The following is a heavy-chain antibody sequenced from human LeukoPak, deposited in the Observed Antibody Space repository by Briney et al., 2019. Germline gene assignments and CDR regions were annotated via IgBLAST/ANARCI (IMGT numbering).Heavy chain of an antibody. V-gene: IGHV3-NL1*01. CDR2: IYNGGGV. J-gene: IGHJ2*01. D-gene: IGHD1-26*01. CDR3: ARSDGSRDWYFDL. CDR1: GFTFSSYG. Sequence: PGGSLRLSCAASGFTFSSYGMHWVRQAPGKGLEWVSVIYNGGGVRYADSVQGRFTISRDVSKSTLSLHMNGLRAEDTAIYYCARSDGSRDWYFDLWGRGTLVTVSS.